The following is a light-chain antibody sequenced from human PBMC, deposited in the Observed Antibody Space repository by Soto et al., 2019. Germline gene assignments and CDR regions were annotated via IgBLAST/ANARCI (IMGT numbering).Light chain of an antibody. Sequence: DIHMTQSPSSLSVSVGDRVTITCRTSQNINAWLAWYQQRPGQAPKLLIYDASTVQSGVPSRFSGSGSGTEFTLTISSLRSEDSAIYYCQQYFEWPPMTFGQGTKVDIK. CDR3: QQYFEWPPMT. V-gene: IGKV1-5*01. CDR2: DAS. J-gene: IGKJ1*01. CDR1: QNINAW.